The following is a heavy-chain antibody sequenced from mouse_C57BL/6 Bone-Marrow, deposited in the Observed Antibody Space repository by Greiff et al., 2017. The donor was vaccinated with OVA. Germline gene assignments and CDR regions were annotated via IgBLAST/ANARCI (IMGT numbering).Heavy chain of an antibody. CDR1: GYTFTDYY. V-gene: IGHV1-19*01. J-gene: IGHJ1*03. CDR3: ARRGFYGYDEYFDV. D-gene: IGHD2-2*01. CDR2: INPYNGGT. Sequence: EVQLQQSGPVLVKPGASVKMSCKASGYTFTDYYMNWVKQSHGKSLEWIGVINPYNGGTSYNQKFKGKATLTVDKSSSTAYMELNSLTSEDSAVYYCARRGFYGYDEYFDVWGTGTTVTVSS.